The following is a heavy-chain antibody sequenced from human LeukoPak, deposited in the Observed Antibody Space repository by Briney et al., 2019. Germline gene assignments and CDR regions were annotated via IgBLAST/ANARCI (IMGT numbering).Heavy chain of an antibody. Sequence: GGSLRLSCAASGFTFSSYEMNWVRQAPGKGLEWVSYISSSGSTIYYADSVKGRFTISRDNAKSSLYLQMNSLRAEDTAVYYCARGLTFGGVIPRGYWGQGTLVTVSS. CDR2: ISSSGSTI. V-gene: IGHV3-48*03. CDR3: ARGLTFGGVIPRGY. CDR1: GFTFSSYE. J-gene: IGHJ4*02. D-gene: IGHD3-16*02.